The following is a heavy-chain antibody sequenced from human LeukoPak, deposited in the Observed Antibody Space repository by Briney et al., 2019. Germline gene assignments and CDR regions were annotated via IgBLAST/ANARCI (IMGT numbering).Heavy chain of an antibody. J-gene: IGHJ4*02. CDR3: ARQSITGTTRHFDY. V-gene: IGHV4-34*01. CDR2: INHSGST. D-gene: IGHD1-14*01. Sequence: SETLSLTCAVYGGSFSGYYWSWIRQPPGKGLEWIGEINHSGSTNYNPSLKSRVTISVDTSKNQFSLKLSSVTAADTAVYYCARQSITGTTRHFDYWGQGTLVTVSS. CDR1: GGSFSGYY.